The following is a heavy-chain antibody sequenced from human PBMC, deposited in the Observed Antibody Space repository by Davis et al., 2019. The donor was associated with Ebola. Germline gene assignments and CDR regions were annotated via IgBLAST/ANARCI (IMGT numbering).Heavy chain of an antibody. CDR2: IYYSGIT. V-gene: IGHV4-39*07. CDR1: GGSIISSSSY. J-gene: IGHJ4*02. Sequence: MPSETLSPTCTVPGGSIISSSSYWGWIRQPPRKGLEWIGSIYYSGITYYNPSLRGRVTISIDTSKNQFSLEVRSVTAADTAFYYCVRGSDAYKTGYWGQGTLVTVSS. CDR3: VRGSDAYKTGY. D-gene: IGHD5-24*01.